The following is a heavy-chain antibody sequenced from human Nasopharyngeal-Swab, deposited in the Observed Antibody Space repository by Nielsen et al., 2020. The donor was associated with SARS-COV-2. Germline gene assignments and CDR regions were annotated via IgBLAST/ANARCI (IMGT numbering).Heavy chain of an antibody. V-gene: IGHV5-51*01. Sequence: GGSLRLSCKGSGYHFADFWIGWVPQMPGKGLEWMGIIFPRDTDTTYSPSFQGQVTISVDRSISTADLQWSRLQASDTALYYCARSGESEAFDVWGQGTVVTVSP. CDR2: IFPRDTDT. J-gene: IGHJ3*01. CDR3: ARSGESEAFDV. CDR1: GYHFADFW. D-gene: IGHD3-10*01.